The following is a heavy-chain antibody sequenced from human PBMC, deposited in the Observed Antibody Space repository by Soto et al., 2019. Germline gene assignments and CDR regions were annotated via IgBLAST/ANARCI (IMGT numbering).Heavy chain of an antibody. Sequence: SETLSLTCAVYGGSFSGYYSSWFRQPPGKGLEWIGEINHSGSTNYNPSLKSRVTISVDTSKNQFSLKLSSVTAADTAVYYCARGPLLLKRYYYYSMDVWGQGTTVTVSS. J-gene: IGHJ6*02. V-gene: IGHV4-34*01. CDR2: INHSGST. D-gene: IGHD1-26*01. CDR1: GGSFSGYY. CDR3: ARGPLLLKRYYYYSMDV.